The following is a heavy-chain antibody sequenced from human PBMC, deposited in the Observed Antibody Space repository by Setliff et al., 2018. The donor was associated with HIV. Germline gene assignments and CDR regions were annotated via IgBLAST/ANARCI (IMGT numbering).Heavy chain of an antibody. D-gene: IGHD3-10*01. J-gene: IGHJ4*02. Sequence: SETLSLTCTVSSDFVSGDDFYWSWIRQAPGRGLEWIGYVYYNGITHYNPSLKSRLNISIDTSGRRFTVNLPSVTDLDTAVYFCAKMVRGSLSARRMYYFDSWGQGTMVTVSS. CDR1: SDFVSGDDFY. CDR3: AKMVRGSLSARRMYYFDS. CDR2: VYYNGIT. V-gene: IGHV4-30-4*01.